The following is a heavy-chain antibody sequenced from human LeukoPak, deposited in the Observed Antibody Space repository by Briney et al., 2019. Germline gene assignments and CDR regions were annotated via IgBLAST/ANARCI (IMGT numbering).Heavy chain of an antibody. CDR2: INGDGSST. Sequence: GGSLRLSCAASGFTFNTYWMHWVRQVPGKGLVWVSRINGDGSSTAYADSVKGRFTISRDNAKNTVYLQMNSLRVEDTAAYFCAREKGSSNYDSWGQGTLVTVSS. D-gene: IGHD4-11*01. CDR3: AREKGSSNYDS. CDR1: GFTFNTYW. J-gene: IGHJ5*01. V-gene: IGHV3-74*03.